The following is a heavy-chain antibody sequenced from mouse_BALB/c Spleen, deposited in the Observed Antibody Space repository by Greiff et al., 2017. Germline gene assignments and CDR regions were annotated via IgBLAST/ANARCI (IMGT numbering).Heavy chain of an antibody. CDR2: IYPGDGDT. J-gene: IGHJ2*01. D-gene: IGHD1-1*01. CDR3: AYGRFDY. CDR1: GYTFTSYW. V-gene: IGHV1-87*01. Sequence: SGAELARPGASVKLSCKASGYTFTSYWMQWVKQRPGQGLEWIGAIYPGDGDTRYTQKFKGKATLTADKSSSTAYMQLSSLASEDSAVYYCAYGRFDYWGQGTTLTVSS.